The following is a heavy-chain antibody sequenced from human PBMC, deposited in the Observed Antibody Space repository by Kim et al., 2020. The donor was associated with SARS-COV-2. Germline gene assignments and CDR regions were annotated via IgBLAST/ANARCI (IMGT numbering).Heavy chain of an antibody. CDR2: IIGDGSST. CDR1: GFTFSDYV. CDR3: AGFPARYCRGGCYVLDV. J-gene: IGHJ6*02. V-gene: IGHV3-23*01. D-gene: IGHD2-15*01. Sequence: GGSLRLSCVASGFTFSDYVMNWVRQAPGQGLEWVSFIIGDGSSTYYINSVKGRFTISRDNSRNTVYPQMNSLGAEDTAKYYCAGFPARYCRGGCYVLDVWGQGTTVTVSS.